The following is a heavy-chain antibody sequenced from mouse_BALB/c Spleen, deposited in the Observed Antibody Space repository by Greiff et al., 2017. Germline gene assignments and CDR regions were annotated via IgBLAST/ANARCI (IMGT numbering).Heavy chain of an antibody. D-gene: IGHD2-14*01. CDR3: ARSYRYDERGAMDY. CDR2: INPSTGYT. Sequence: QVQLQQSGAELAKPGASVKMSCKASGYTFTSYWMHWVNQRPGQGLEWIGYINPSTGYTEYNQKFKDKATLTADKSSSTAYMQLSSLTSEDSAVYYCARSYRYDERGAMDYWGQGTSVTVSS. J-gene: IGHJ4*01. CDR1: GYTFTSYW. V-gene: IGHV1-7*01.